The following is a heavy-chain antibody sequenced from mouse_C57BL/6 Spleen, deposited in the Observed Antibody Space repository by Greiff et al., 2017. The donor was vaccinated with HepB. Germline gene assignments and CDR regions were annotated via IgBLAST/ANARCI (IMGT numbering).Heavy chain of an antibody. Sequence: QVQLQQSGAELARPGASVKMSCKASGYTFTSYTMHWVKQRPGQGLEWIGYINPSSGYTKYNQKFKDKATLTADKSSSTAYMQLSSLTSEDSAVYYCARGVGDDWYFDVWGTGTTVTVSS. V-gene: IGHV1-4*01. J-gene: IGHJ1*03. D-gene: IGHD3-3*01. CDR1: GYTFTSYT. CDR3: ARGVGDDWYFDV. CDR2: INPSSGYT.